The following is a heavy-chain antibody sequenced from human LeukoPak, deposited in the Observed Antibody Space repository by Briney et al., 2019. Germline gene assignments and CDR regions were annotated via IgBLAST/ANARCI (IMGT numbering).Heavy chain of an antibody. CDR2: INPNSGGT. D-gene: IGHD2-8*01. J-gene: IGHJ2*01. Sequence: ASVKVSCKASGYTFTGYYMHWVRQAPGQGLEWMGWINPNSGGTNYAQKFQGRVTMTRDTSISTAYMELSRLRSDDTAVYYCAILMVYAIPWYFGLWGRGTLVTVSS. CDR1: GYTFTGYY. CDR3: AILMVYAIPWYFGL. V-gene: IGHV1-2*02.